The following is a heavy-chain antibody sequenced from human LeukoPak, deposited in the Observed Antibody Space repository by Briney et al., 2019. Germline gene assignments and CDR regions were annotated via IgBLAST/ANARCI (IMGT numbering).Heavy chain of an antibody. J-gene: IGHJ5*02. D-gene: IGHD2-15*01. CDR3: ARDKEGYCSGGSCCLNWFDP. Sequence: QSGGSLRLSCAASGFTFSSYAMHWVRQAPGKGLEWVAVISYDGSNKYYADSVKGRFTISRDNSKNTLYLQMNSLRAEDTAVYYCARDKEGYCSGGSCCLNWFDPWGQGTLVTVSS. CDR2: ISYDGSNK. V-gene: IGHV3-30-3*01. CDR1: GFTFSSYA.